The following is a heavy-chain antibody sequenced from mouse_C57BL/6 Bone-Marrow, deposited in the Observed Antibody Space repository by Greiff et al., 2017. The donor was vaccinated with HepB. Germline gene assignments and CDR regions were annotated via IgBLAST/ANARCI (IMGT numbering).Heavy chain of an antibody. J-gene: IGHJ4*01. CDR2: IHPSDSDT. V-gene: IGHV1-74*01. Sequence: VQLQQSGAELVKPGASVKVSCKASGYTFTSYWMHWVKQRPGQGLEWIGRIHPSDSDTNYNQKFKGKATLTVDKSSSTAYMQLSSLTSEDSAVYYCAFNDGYYGVFYAMDYWGQGTSVTVSS. CDR1: GYTFTSYW. D-gene: IGHD2-3*01. CDR3: AFNDGYYGVFYAMDY.